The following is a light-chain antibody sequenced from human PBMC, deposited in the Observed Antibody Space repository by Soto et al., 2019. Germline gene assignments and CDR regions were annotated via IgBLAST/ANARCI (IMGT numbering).Light chain of an antibody. CDR1: QSVSRSS. CDR2: DAS. CDR3: QQRSNWPLT. J-gene: IGKJ5*01. Sequence: ESVLTQSPGTLSLSPGDRATLSCRASQSVSRSSLAWYQQRPGQAPRLVIYDASNRATGIPARFSGSGSGTDFTLTISSLEPEDFAGYYCQQRSNWPLTFGQGTRLEIK. V-gene: IGKV3-11*01.